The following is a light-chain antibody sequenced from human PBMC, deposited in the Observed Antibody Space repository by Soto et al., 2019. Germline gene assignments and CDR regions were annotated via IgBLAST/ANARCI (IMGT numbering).Light chain of an antibody. J-gene: IGKJ1*01. CDR2: GAS. CDR3: QQYGFSFRA. V-gene: IGKV3-20*01. Sequence: EILLTQSPGTLSLSPGERATLSCRASQSVSSTYLSWYQLKPGQAPRLLIYGASTRATGIPDRFSGSGSGKDFTLTISRLEPEDFAVYYCQQYGFSFRAFGQGTKV. CDR1: QSVSSTY.